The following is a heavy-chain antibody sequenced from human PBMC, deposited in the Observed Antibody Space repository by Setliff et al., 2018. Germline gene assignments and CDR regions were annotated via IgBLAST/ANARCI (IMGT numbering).Heavy chain of an antibody. CDR2: IYHSGGT. D-gene: IGHD6-6*01. Sequence: PSETLSLTCAASGGTFSYFYWTWIRQPPGKGLEWIGYIYHSGGTSYNPSLKSRVTISVDTSKNQFSLNLSSVTAADTAVYYCARGQATSSRSSLVYWGQGILVTVSS. CDR1: GGTFSYFY. J-gene: IGHJ4*02. CDR3: ARGQATSSRSSLVY. V-gene: IGHV4-59*01.